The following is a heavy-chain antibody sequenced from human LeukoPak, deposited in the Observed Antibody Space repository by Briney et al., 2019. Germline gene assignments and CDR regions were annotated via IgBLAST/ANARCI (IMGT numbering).Heavy chain of an antibody. J-gene: IGHJ4*02. CDR2: IYYSGST. Sequence: SETLSLTCTVSGGSISSSNYYWSWIRQPPGKGLEWIGNIYYSGSTYYNPSLKSRVTISVDTSKNQFSLKLSSVTAADTAVYYCARYIAAAGITFDYWGQGTLVTVSS. CDR3: ARYIAAAGITFDY. D-gene: IGHD6-13*01. V-gene: IGHV4-39*07. CDR1: GGSISSSNYY.